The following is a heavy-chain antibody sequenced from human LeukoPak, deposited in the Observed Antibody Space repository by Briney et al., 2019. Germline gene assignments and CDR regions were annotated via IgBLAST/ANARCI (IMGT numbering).Heavy chain of an antibody. Sequence: ASVKVSCKVSGYTFTSYGISWVRQAPGQGLEWMGWISAYNGNTNYAQKLQGRVTMTTDTSTSTAYMELRSLGSDDTAVYYCASGITGTPDAFDIWGQGTMVTVSS. CDR1: GYTFTSYG. V-gene: IGHV1-18*01. D-gene: IGHD1-20*01. CDR2: ISAYNGNT. J-gene: IGHJ3*02. CDR3: ASGITGTPDAFDI.